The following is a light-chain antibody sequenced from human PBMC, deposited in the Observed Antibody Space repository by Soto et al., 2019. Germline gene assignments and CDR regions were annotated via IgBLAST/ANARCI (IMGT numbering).Light chain of an antibody. J-gene: IGKJ1*01. CDR1: QSISTW. V-gene: IGKV1-5*01. Sequence: DIQMTQSPSTLSASVGDRVTITCRASQSISTWLAWYQQKPGKAPKLLIYAASSLESGVPSRFSGTGSGTEFTLTISSLQPDDFATYYCQQYHLYWTYGQGTKVEVK. CDR3: QQYHLYWT. CDR2: AAS.